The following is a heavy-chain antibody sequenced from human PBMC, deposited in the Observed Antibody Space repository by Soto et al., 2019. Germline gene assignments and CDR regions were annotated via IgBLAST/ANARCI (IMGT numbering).Heavy chain of an antibody. CDR2: ISAYNGNT. CDR3: AKYCSSTSCSNIDS. D-gene: IGHD2-2*01. Sequence: ASVTVSCKTSGYTFTSYGISWVRQAPGQGLEWMGWISAYNGNTKYAQRLQGRVTMTTDISTSIAYMELRSLRSEDTAVYYCAKYCSSTSCSNIDSWGQGTLVTVSS. CDR1: GYTFTSYG. V-gene: IGHV1-18*01. J-gene: IGHJ4*02.